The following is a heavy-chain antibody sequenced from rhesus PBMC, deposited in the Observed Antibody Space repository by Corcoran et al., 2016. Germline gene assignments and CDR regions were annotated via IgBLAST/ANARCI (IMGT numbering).Heavy chain of an antibody. J-gene: IGHJ4*01. Sequence: QVQLQESGPGLVKPSETLSLTCTVSGGSISDSYYWSRIRQPPGQGLEWMGRIYGSGGSTNYNPSLKSRVTISRDTSKNQFSLKLSSVTAADTAVYYCARDRWYSSGWSGFDYWGQGVLVTVSS. CDR1: GGSISDSYY. CDR2: IYGSGGST. CDR3: ARDRWYSSGWSGFDY. V-gene: IGHV4-160*01. D-gene: IGHD6S26*01.